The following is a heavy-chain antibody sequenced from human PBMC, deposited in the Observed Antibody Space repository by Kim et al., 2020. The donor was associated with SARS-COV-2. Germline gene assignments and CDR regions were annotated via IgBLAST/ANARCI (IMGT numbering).Heavy chain of an antibody. CDR1: GFTFSSYA. CDR2: ISGSGGST. J-gene: IGHJ5*02. CDR3: ARPKTSGPPTNWFDP. D-gene: IGHD6-19*01. V-gene: IGHV3-23*01. Sequence: GGSLRLSCAASGFTFSSYAMSWVRQAPGKGLEWVSAISGSGGSTYYADSVKGRFTISRDNSKNTLYLQMNSLRAEDTAVYYCARPKTSGPPTNWFDPWGQGTLVTVSS.